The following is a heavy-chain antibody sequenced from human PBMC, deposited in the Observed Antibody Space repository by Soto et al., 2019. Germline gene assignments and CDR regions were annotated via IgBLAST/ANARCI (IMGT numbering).Heavy chain of an antibody. J-gene: IGHJ5*02. D-gene: IGHD3-22*01. Sequence: EVQLVESGGGLVKPGGSLRLSCAASGFTFSSYSMNWVLQAPGKGLEWVSSISSSSSYIYYADSVKGRFTISRDNAKNSLYLQMNSLRAEDTAVYYCARDSRYYYDSSGQKYNWFDPWGQGTLVTVSS. V-gene: IGHV3-21*01. CDR3: ARDSRYYYDSSGQKYNWFDP. CDR1: GFTFSSYS. CDR2: ISSSSSYI.